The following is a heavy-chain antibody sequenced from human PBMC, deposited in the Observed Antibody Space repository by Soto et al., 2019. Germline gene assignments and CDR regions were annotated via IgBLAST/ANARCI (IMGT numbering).Heavy chain of an antibody. D-gene: IGHD3-10*01. CDR1: GFTVSSNY. Sequence: EVQLVESGGGLVQPGGSLRLSCAASGFTVSSNYMSWVRQAPGKGLEWVSVIYSGGSTYYADSVKGRFTISRDNSKNTLYLQMNSLRAEDTALYYCSRDSITMVRGVWGWFDPWGQGTLVTVSS. V-gene: IGHV3-66*01. CDR2: IYSGGST. CDR3: SRDSITMVRGVWGWFDP. J-gene: IGHJ5*02.